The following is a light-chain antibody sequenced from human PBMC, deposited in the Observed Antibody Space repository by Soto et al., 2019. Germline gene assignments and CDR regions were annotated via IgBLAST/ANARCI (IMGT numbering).Light chain of an antibody. CDR1: SSDVGAYNS. Sequence: QAALTQPPSASGSPGQSVTISCTGTSSDVGAYNSVSWYQQHAGKAPKLVIYEVTKRPSGVPDRFSGSKSANTASLTVSGLQAEDEADYYCSSFAASNTWVFGGGTKLTVL. V-gene: IGLV2-8*01. CDR3: SSFAASNTWV. J-gene: IGLJ3*02. CDR2: EVT.